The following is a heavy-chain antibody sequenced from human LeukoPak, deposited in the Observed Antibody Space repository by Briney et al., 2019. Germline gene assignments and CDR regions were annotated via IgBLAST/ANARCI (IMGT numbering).Heavy chain of an antibody. J-gene: IGHJ3*02. CDR2: IYPGDSDT. Sequence: GESLKISCKGSGYSFTSYWIGWVRQMPGKGLEWMGIIYPGDSDTRYSTSFQGQVTISADKSISTAYLQWSSLKASDTAMYYCARVRFFLTDAFDIWGQGTMVTVSS. CDR1: GYSFTSYW. V-gene: IGHV5-51*01. CDR3: ARVRFFLTDAFDI. D-gene: IGHD3-3*01.